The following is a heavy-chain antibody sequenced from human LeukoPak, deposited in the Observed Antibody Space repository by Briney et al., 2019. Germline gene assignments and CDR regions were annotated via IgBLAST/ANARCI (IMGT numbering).Heavy chain of an antibody. V-gene: IGHV3-7*01. CDR2: IKQDGTE. Sequence: GGSLRLSCAASGFTFRRHWMSWVRQAPGKGPEWVAHIKQDGTEYYVDSVKGRFIISRDNSQNTMYLEMNSLTVEDTTVYYCASERITIFGVVIRALDCWGQGTLVTVSS. D-gene: IGHD3-3*01. J-gene: IGHJ4*02. CDR3: ASERITIFGVVIRALDC. CDR1: GFTFRRHW.